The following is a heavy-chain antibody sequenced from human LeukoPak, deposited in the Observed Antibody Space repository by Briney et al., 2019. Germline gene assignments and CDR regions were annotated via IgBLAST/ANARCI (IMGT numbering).Heavy chain of an antibody. V-gene: IGHV4-59*01. D-gene: IGHD3-10*01. CDR1: GDSISSYY. CDR3: ARGVLWFGEPGWFDS. CDR2: IYYSGST. Sequence: SETLSLTCTVSGDSISSYYWSWIRQPPGKGLEWIGYIYYSGSTNYTPSLKSRVTISVDTSKNQFSLKLSSVPAADTAVYYCARGVLWFGEPGWFDSWGQGILVTVSS. J-gene: IGHJ5*01.